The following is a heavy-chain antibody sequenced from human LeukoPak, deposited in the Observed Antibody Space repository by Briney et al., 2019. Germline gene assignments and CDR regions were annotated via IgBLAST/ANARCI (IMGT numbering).Heavy chain of an antibody. Sequence: ASVKVSCKASGYTFTSYDINWVRQATGQGLGWMGWMNPNSGNTGYAQKFQGRVTMTRNTSISTAYMELSSLRSEETAVYYCARTYGRSSGRDFDFWGQGTLVTVSS. CDR1: GYTFTSYD. V-gene: IGHV1-8*01. CDR2: MNPNSGNT. J-gene: IGHJ4*02. CDR3: ARTYGRSSGRDFDF. D-gene: IGHD6-6*01.